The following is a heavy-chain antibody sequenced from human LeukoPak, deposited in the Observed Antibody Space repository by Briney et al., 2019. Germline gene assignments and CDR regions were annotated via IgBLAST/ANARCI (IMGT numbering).Heavy chain of an antibody. CDR2: ISSSSSYI. CDR1: GFTFSSYS. D-gene: IGHD3-22*01. V-gene: IGHV3-21*01. Sequence: GGSPRLSCAASGFTFSSYSMNWVRQAPGKGLEWVSSISSSSSYIYYADSVKGRFTISRDNAKNSLYLQMNSLRAEGTAVYYCASTYDSSGYLGWFDPWGQGTLVTVSS. J-gene: IGHJ5*02. CDR3: ASTYDSSGYLGWFDP.